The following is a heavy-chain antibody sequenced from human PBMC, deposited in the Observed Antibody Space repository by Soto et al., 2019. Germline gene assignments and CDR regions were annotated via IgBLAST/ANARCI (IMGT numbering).Heavy chain of an antibody. J-gene: IGHJ4*02. V-gene: IGHV4-34*01. Sequence: PSETLSLTCAVYGGSFSGYYWSWIRQPPGKGLEWIGEINHSGSTNYNPSLKSRVTISVDTSKNQFSLKLSSVTAADTAVYYCARAGQDETFDYWGQGTLVTVSS. CDR1: GGSFSGYY. CDR2: INHSGST. CDR3: ARAGQDETFDY.